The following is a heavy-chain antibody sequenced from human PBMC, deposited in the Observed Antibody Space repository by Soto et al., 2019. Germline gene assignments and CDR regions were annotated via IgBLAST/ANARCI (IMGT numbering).Heavy chain of an antibody. V-gene: IGHV6-1*01. Sequence: SQTLLLTCHISEESVSTNTATWDCIRQSPSRSLEWLGRTYNRSKRFYTNAISVRRRITISPETSNNQISHKQKNMTPDDTAVYYCVRLIGNSWLDTWGQGTLVTVSS. J-gene: IGHJ5*02. D-gene: IGHD2-8*01. CDR3: VRLIGNSWLDT. CDR1: EESVSTNTAT. CDR2: TYNRSKRFY.